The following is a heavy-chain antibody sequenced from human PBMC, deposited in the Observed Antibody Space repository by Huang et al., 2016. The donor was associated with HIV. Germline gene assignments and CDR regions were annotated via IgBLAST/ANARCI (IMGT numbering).Heavy chain of an antibody. D-gene: IGHD1-7*01. V-gene: IGHV3-7*01. CDR1: TFRFGAYW. J-gene: IGHJ6*02. CDR3: ATKTAAMDI. CDR2: IKQDESEK. Sequence: VESGGRLVQPGGSIRLSCVGSTFRFGAYWMSWGRQSQGKGLEVVANIKQDESEKYYVDSVKGRFNISRDNAKKVLFLEMNNVRVEDTATYYCATKTAAMDIWGQGTTVTVS.